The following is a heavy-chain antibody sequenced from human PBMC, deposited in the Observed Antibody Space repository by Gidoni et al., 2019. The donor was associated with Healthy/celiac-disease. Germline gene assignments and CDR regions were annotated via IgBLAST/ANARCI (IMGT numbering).Heavy chain of an antibody. V-gene: IGHV4-34*01. CDR2: INHSGST. D-gene: IGHD3-10*01. CDR3: ARMFTMVRGVINWFDP. Sequence: QVQLQQWGAGLLQPSETLSLTCAVYGGSFSGYYWSWIRQPPGKGLEWIGEINHSGSTNYNPSLKSRVTISVDTSKNQFSLKLSSVTAADTAVYYCARMFTMVRGVINWFDPWGQGTLVTVSS. J-gene: IGHJ5*02. CDR1: GGSFSGYY.